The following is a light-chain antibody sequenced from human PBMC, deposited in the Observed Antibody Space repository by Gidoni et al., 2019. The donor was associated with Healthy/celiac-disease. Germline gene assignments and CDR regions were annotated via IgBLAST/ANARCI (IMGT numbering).Light chain of an antibody. CDR3: QQYNSYSPLT. Sequence: DIQMTQSPSTLSASLGDRVTITCRASQSISSWLAWYQQKPGKAPKLLIYKASSLESGVPSRFSGSGSETEFTLTISSLQPDDFATYYCQQYNSYSPLTFGGGTKVEIK. V-gene: IGKV1-5*03. CDR1: QSISSW. CDR2: KAS. J-gene: IGKJ4*01.